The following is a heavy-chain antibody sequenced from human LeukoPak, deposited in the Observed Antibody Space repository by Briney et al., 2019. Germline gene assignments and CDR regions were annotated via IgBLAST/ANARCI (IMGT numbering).Heavy chain of an antibody. D-gene: IGHD6-19*01. CDR2: IIPIFGTA. V-gene: IGHV1-69*13. J-gene: IGHJ6*03. Sequence: ASVMVSCKASGGTFSSYAISWVRQAPGQGLEWMGGIIPIFGTANYAQKFQGRVTITADESTSTAYMELSSLRSEDTAVYYCARGRYSSGWKYYYYYYMDVWGKGTTVTISS. CDR3: ARGRYSSGWKYYYYYYMDV. CDR1: GGTFSSYA.